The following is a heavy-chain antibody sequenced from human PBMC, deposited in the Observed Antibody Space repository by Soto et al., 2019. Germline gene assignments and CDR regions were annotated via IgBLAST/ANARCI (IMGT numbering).Heavy chain of an antibody. CDR1: GFTFSSYG. CDR2: ISYDGSNK. CDR3: AKDLLGYSGYDDFDY. D-gene: IGHD5-12*01. Sequence: QVQLVESGGGVVQPGRSLRLSCAASGFTFSSYGMHWVRQAPGKGLERVAVISYDGSNKYYADSVKGRFTISRDNSKNKLYLQMNSLRAEDTAVYYCAKDLLGYSGYDDFDYWGQGTLVTVSS. J-gene: IGHJ4*02. V-gene: IGHV3-30*18.